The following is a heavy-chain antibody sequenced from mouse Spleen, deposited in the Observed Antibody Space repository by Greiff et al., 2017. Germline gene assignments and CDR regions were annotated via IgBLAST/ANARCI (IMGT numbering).Heavy chain of an antibody. J-gene: IGHJ3*01. D-gene: IGHD1-1*01. CDR2: INSNGGST. CDR1: GFTFSSYA. Sequence: EVMLVESGGGLVKPGGSLKLSCAASGFTFSSYAMSWVRQTPEKRLEWVAAINSNGGSTYYPDTVKDRFTISRDNAKNTLYLQMSSLRSEDTALYYCARHKGHYYDGSYETYWGQGTLVTVSA. CDR3: ARHKGHYYDGSYETY. V-gene: IGHV5-6-2*01.